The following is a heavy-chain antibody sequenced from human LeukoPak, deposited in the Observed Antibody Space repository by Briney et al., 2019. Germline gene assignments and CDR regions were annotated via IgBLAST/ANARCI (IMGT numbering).Heavy chain of an antibody. CDR2: IDQGGRLT. J-gene: IGHJ3*01. V-gene: IGHV3-7*01. CDR3: VRDKGGRSGSIYYDAFDV. D-gene: IGHD1-26*01. Sequence: GGSLRLSCAASGFTFNTYWMIWVRQAPGKGLEWVANIDQGGRLTYYVDSLKGRFTVSRDNAKNSVYLQMNSLRVEDTAVYYCVRDKGGRSGSIYYDAFDVWGQGAMVTV. CDR1: GFTFNTYW.